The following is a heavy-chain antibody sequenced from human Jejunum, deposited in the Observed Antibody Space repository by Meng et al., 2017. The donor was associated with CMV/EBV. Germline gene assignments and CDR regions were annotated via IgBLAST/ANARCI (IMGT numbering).Heavy chain of an antibody. Sequence: QGELVQIGLEFKMLGASSKVSSKASGYTFPSYAMNWVRKAPGKGLEWMGWINTNTGNPTYAQGFTGRFVFSLDTSVSTAYLQISSLKAADTAVYYCARLYCSGGSCYTVDYWGQGTLVTVSS. CDR3: ARLYCSGGSCYTVDY. J-gene: IGHJ4*02. V-gene: IGHV7-4-1*02. CDR2: INTNTGNP. D-gene: IGHD2-15*01. CDR1: GYTFPSYA.